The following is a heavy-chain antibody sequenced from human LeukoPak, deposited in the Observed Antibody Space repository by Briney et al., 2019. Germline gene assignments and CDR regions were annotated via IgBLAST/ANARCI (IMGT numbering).Heavy chain of an antibody. CDR2: ISGSGGST. J-gene: IGHJ4*02. D-gene: IGHD1-26*01. CDR3: AKDKSVRYSGSFTYGDYFDY. Sequence: GGSLRLSCAASGFTFSSYAMSWVRQSPGKGLEWVSTISGSGGSTYYADSVKGRFTISRDNSKNTLYLQMNRLRAEDTAVYYCAKDKSVRYSGSFTYGDYFDYWGQGTLVTVSS. V-gene: IGHV3-23*01. CDR1: GFTFSSYA.